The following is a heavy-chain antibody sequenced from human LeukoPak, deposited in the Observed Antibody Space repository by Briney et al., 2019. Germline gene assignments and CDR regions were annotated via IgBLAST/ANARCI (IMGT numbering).Heavy chain of an antibody. CDR2: MNPNSGNT. CDR3: ARGGPRGVYYYGMDV. V-gene: IGHV1-8*01. D-gene: IGHD3-10*01. Sequence: ASVTVSFQSTVYTYTNYHINGVRQATSQGLDWMGWMNPNSGNTCYAQKFQGRVNMTRNTSICTAYMELSSLRSEDTAVYYCARGGPRGVYYYGMDVWGQGTTVTVSS. J-gene: IGHJ6*02. CDR1: VYTYTNYH.